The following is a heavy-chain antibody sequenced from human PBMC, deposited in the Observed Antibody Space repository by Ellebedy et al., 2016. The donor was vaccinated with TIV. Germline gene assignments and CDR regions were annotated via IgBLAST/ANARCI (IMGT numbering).Heavy chain of an antibody. CDR2: IYQDGGVQ. CDR1: GFSFRSYW. J-gene: IGHJ5*02. D-gene: IGHD4-17*01. V-gene: IGHV3-7*01. CDR3: ARRGSYGDYAVQVNSWFDT. Sequence: GESLKISCAASGFSFRSYWMSWVRQAPGKGLEWVANIYQDGGVQYYVDSVKGRFTISRDNADNSLFLQMNILRAADTAVYYCARRGSYGDYAVQVNSWFDTWGQGTLVSVSS.